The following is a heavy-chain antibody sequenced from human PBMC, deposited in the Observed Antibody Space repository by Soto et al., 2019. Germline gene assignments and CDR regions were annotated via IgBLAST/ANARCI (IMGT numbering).Heavy chain of an antibody. V-gene: IGHV3-23*01. CDR2: ITGGGGGT. CDR1: GFTCSNYA. Sequence: EVQLLESGGGLVQPGGSLRLSCAASGFTCSNYAMSWVRQAPGKGLEWVSVITGGGGGTYYADSVKGRFTISRDNSKNTLYVQMSSLRAEDTAVYYCAKDLSGSYLPDYWGRGTLVTVSS. J-gene: IGHJ4*02. CDR3: AKDLSGSYLPDY. D-gene: IGHD1-26*01.